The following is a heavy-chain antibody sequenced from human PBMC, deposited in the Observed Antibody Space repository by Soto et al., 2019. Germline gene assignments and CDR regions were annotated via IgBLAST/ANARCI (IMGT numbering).Heavy chain of an antibody. J-gene: IGHJ6*04. CDR1: GFTFYSFS. Sequence: EVQLVESGGGLVKPGESLRLSCAASGFTFYSFSMNWVRQAAGRGPEWVSSIDTTSNYIYYADSVRGRFTISRDNAKDSLYLQMDSLRAEDTAVYYCVRDMGQYLRSGYMDVSGRGTTVTVSS. CDR3: VRDMGQYLRSGYMDV. V-gene: IGHV3-21*01. CDR2: IDTTSNYI. D-gene: IGHD1-26*01.